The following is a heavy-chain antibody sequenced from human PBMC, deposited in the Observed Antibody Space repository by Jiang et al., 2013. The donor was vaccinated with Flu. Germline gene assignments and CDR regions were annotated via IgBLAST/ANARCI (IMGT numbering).Heavy chain of an antibody. D-gene: IGHD3-3*01. Sequence: SLTCTVSGGSVSSGSYYWSWIRQPPGKGLEWIGYIYYSGSTNYNPSLKSRVTISVDTSKNQFSLKLSSVTAADTAVYYCARDRVDFWSGYYFFDYWGQGTLVTVSS. J-gene: IGHJ4*02. CDR2: IYYSGST. CDR1: GGSVSSGSYY. V-gene: IGHV4-61*01. CDR3: ARDRVDFWSGYYFFDY.